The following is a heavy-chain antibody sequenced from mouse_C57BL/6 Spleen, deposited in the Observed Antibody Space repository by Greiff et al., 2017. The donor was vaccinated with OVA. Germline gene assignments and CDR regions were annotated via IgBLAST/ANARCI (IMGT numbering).Heavy chain of an antibody. CDR3: ARGVQDYGSSWFAY. D-gene: IGHD2-2*01. V-gene: IGHV1-55*01. CDR2: IYPGSGST. Sequence: QVQLQQPGAELVKPGASVKMSCKASGYTFTSYWITWVKQRPGQGLEWIGDIYPGSGSTNYNEKFKSKATLTVDTSSSTAYMQLSSLTSEDSAVYYCARGVQDYGSSWFAYWGQGTLVTVSA. J-gene: IGHJ3*01. CDR1: GYTFTSYW.